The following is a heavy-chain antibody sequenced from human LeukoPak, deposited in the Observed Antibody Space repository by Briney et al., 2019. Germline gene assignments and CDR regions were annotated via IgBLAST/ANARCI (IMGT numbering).Heavy chain of an antibody. Sequence: ASVKVSCKASEYAFTGYYMHWVRQAPGQGLEWMGRINASSGGTAYAQRFQGRVTMTSDTSVSTAYMEVSGLRSDDTAVYYCAQGARSSWYEGYYYFGMDVWGQGTTVTVSS. CDR1: EYAFTGYY. J-gene: IGHJ6*02. CDR3: AQGARSSWYEGYYYFGMDV. D-gene: IGHD6-13*01. V-gene: IGHV1-2*06. CDR2: INASSGGT.